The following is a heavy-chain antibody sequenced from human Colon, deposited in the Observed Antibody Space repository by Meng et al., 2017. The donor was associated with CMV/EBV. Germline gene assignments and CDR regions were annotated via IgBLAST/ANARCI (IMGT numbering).Heavy chain of an antibody. CDR1: GFTFSRFG. D-gene: IGHD3-22*01. V-gene: IGHV3-48*03. Sequence: GGSLRLSCTASGFTFSRFGMSWVRQAPGKGLEWVSHISGSGNVIYYAESMKGRFTISRDNAKNSLYLQMSNLRAEDTAVYYCASFDRNYYDSSGYPVGLGYWGQGTLVTSPQ. CDR3: ASFDRNYYDSSGYPVGLGY. CDR2: ISGSGNVI. J-gene: IGHJ4*02.